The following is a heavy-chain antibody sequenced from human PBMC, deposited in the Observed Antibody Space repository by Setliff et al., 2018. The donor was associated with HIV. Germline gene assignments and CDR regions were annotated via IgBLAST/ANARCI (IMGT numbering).Heavy chain of an antibody. D-gene: IGHD6-6*01. Sequence: LSLTCTVSGYSISSGYYWGWIRLPPGKGLEWIGDIYHSGFTIYNPSLKSRVTLSLDTSKNQFSLKLSSVTAADTAVYYCATALKEQFVHDAFEIWGQGTMVTVSS. CDR2: IYHSGFT. CDR3: ATALKEQFVHDAFEI. V-gene: IGHV4-38-2*02. CDR1: GYSISSGYY. J-gene: IGHJ3*02.